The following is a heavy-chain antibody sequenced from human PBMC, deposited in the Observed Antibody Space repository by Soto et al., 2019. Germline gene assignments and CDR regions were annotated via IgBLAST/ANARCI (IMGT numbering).Heavy chain of an antibody. CDR3: ARVTRGDYLLTFSLRGMDV. Sequence: SETLSLTCAVYGGSFSNYYWSWIRQPPGKGLEWIGEINHTGNTNYNPSLKSRVTTSVDTSKKQFSLKLTSVTAADTAVYYCARVTRGDYLLTFSLRGMDVWGQGTPVTV. CDR1: GGSFSNYY. J-gene: IGHJ6*02. CDR2: INHTGNT. V-gene: IGHV4-34*01. D-gene: IGHD4-17*01.